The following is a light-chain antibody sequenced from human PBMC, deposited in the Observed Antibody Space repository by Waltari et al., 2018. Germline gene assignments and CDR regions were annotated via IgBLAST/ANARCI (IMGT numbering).Light chain of an antibody. J-gene: IGKJ2*01. Sequence: ELTQSPGPLSVSPGEAATLSCRASQSVAGSYLAWYQQKPRQAPRVLIYGASTRASGIPDRFSGSGSGTDFTLTISRLEPEDFAVYYCLRYGGSPMYTFGQGTKVE. V-gene: IGKV3-20*01. CDR3: LRYGGSPMYT. CDR2: GAS. CDR1: QSVAGSY.